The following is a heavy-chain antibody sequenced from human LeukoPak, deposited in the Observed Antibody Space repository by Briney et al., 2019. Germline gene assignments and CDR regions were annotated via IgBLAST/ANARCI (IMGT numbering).Heavy chain of an antibody. J-gene: IGHJ4*02. V-gene: IGHV3-23*01. CDR3: AKLGDILTGYPYYFDY. D-gene: IGHD3-9*01. CDR2: ITGSGGKT. CDR1: EFTFSSYA. Sequence: GVLRLSCAASEFTFSSYAMSWVRQAPGKGLEWVSTITGSGGKTYYADSVKGRFTISRDNSKNTLYLQMNSLRAEDTAVYYCAKLGDILTGYPYYFDYWGQGTLVTVSS.